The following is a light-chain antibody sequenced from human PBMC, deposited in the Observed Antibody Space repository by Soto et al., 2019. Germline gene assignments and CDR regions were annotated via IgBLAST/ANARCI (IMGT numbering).Light chain of an antibody. Sequence: QSVLTQPPSVSGAPGQRVTISCTGSSSNIGAGSDAHWYQQVPGTAPKLLIFANNKRPSGVPDRFSGSKSGTSASLAIIGLQAEDEADYYCQSYDTSLSGWVFGGGTKVTVL. CDR2: ANN. V-gene: IGLV1-40*01. CDR3: QSYDTSLSGWV. CDR1: SSNIGAGSD. J-gene: IGLJ3*02.